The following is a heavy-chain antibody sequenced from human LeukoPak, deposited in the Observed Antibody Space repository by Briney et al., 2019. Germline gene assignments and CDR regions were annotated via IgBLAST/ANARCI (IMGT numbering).Heavy chain of an antibody. CDR1: GFTFSSYS. V-gene: IGHV3-21*01. CDR3: ARGYYYDSKFDY. CDR2: ISSSSSDI. J-gene: IGHJ4*02. Sequence: PGGSLRLSCAASGFTFSSYSMNWVRQAPGKGLEWVSSISSSSSDIYYADSVTGRFTISRDDAKNSLYLQMNSLRAEDTAVYYCARGYYYDSKFDYWGQGTLVTVSS. D-gene: IGHD3-22*01.